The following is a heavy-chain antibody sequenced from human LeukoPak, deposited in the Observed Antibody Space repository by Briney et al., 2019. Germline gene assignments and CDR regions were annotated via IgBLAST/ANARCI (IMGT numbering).Heavy chain of an antibody. CDR3: AKDVDSIAAASDY. CDR2: IKQDGSEK. J-gene: IGHJ4*02. CDR1: GFTFSSYW. D-gene: IGHD6-13*01. V-gene: IGHV3-7*01. Sequence: QTGGSLRLSCAASGFTFSSYWMSWVRQAPGKGLEWVTNIKQDGSEKYYVDSVKGRFTISRDNSKNTLYLRMNGLRPEDTGVYYCAKDVDSIAAASDYWGQGTLVTVSS.